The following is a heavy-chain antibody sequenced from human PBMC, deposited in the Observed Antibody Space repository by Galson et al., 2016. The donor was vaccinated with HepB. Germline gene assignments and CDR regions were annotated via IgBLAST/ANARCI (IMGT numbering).Heavy chain of an antibody. V-gene: IGHV6-1*01. CDR1: GDSVYNNGAA. Sequence: CAISGDSVYNNGAAWVWIRQSPSRGVEWLGRTFYRSTWENHYAESVKNRITISPDTSRNQFSLHLNSVTPEDTAVYYCARAVMLGRGMDVWGQGTTVTVSS. CDR2: TFYRSTWEN. J-gene: IGHJ6*02. D-gene: IGHD2-8*01. CDR3: ARAVMLGRGMDV.